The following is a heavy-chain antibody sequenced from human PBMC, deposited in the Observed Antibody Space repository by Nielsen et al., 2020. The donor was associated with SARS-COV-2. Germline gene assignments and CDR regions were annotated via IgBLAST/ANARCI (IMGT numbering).Heavy chain of an antibody. V-gene: IGHV4-34*01. CDR2: INHSGST. CDR3: ARGYSGSYLDAFDI. D-gene: IGHD1-26*01. J-gene: IGHJ3*02. Sequence: WIRQPPGKGLEWIGEINHSGSTNYNPSLKSRVTISVDASKNQFSLKLSSVTAADTAVYYCARGYSGSYLDAFDIWGQGTMVTVSS.